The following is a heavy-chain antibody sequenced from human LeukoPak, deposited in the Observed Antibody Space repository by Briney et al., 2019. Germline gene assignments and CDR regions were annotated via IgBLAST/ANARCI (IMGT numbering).Heavy chain of an antibody. CDR3: ARAGDYGSGSSKVFY. D-gene: IGHD3-10*01. J-gene: IGHJ4*02. Sequence: GGSLRLSCAASGLTVSTNYMTWVRQAPGKGLEWVSVIYSGGSTYYADSVKGRFTISRDNSNNTLYLQMNSLRAEDTAVYYCARAGDYGSGSSKVFYWGQGTLVTVSS. CDR1: GLTVSTNY. CDR2: IYSGGST. V-gene: IGHV3-53*01.